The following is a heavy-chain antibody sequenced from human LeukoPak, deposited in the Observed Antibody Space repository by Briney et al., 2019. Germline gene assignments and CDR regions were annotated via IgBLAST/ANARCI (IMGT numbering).Heavy chain of an antibody. CDR3: AKDHGIAARDNWFDP. CDR1: GFTFSSYG. V-gene: IGHV3-30*02. D-gene: IGHD6-6*01. Sequence: PGGSLRLSCAASGFTFSSYGMHWVRQAPGKGLEWVAFIRYDGSNKYYADSVKGRFTISRDNSKNTLYLQMNSLRAEDTAVYYCAKDHGIAARDNWFDPWGQGTLVTVSS. J-gene: IGHJ5*02. CDR2: IRYDGSNK.